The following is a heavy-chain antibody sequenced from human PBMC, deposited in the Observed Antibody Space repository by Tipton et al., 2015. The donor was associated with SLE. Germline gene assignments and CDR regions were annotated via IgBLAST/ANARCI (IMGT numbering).Heavy chain of an antibody. V-gene: IGHV3-23*01. CDR1: GFTFSSYG. J-gene: IGHJ6*02. Sequence: SLRLSCAASGFTFSSYGMSWVRQAPGKGLEWVSAISGSGGSTYYADSVKGRFTISRDNSKNTLYLQMNSLRAEDTAVYYCARERARSFYYGMDVWGQGTTVTVSS. CDR3: ARERARSFYYGMDV. CDR2: ISGSGGST.